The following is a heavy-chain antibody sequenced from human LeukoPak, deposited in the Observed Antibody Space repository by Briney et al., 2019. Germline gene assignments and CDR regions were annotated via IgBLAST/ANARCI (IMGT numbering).Heavy chain of an antibody. CDR2: IISDGSNT. Sequence: GGSLRLSCVASGYTFTSHWMHWVRQAPGKGLVWVSRIISDGSNTIDADSVKGRFTISRDNAKNTLYLQMNSLRVEDTAMYFCVREGYGPGNYPFDYWGQGILVIVSS. V-gene: IGHV3-74*01. CDR1: GYTFTSHW. D-gene: IGHD3-10*01. J-gene: IGHJ4*02. CDR3: VREGYGPGNYPFDY.